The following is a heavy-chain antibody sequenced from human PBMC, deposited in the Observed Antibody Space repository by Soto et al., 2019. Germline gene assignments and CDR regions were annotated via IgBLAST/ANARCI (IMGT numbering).Heavy chain of an antibody. D-gene: IGHD3-22*01. CDR1: GFTFSDYY. J-gene: IGHJ4*02. V-gene: IGHV3-11*01. CDR2: ISSSDTI. Sequence: PGGSLRLSCAASGFTFSDYYMSWIRQAPGRGLEWVSYISSSDTIYYADSVKGRFTISRDNAKNSLYLQMNSLRAEDTAMYYCARDLVYYDSRGYFVYWGQGTLVTVSS. CDR3: ARDLVYYDSRGYFVY.